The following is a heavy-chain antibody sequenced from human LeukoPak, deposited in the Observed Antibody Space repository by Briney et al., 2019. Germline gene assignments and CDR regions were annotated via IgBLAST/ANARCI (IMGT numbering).Heavy chain of an antibody. Sequence: SETLSLTCTVSGGSISSSSYYWRWIRQPPGKGLEWIGSIYYSGSTYYNPSLKSRVTISVDTSKNQFSLKLSSVTDADMAVYYSVRRVYEKHWVVQVESVWGQGTLVTVSS. J-gene: IGHJ4*02. CDR2: IYYSGST. D-gene: IGHD6-19*01. CDR3: VRRVYEKHWVVQVESV. V-gene: IGHV4-39*01. CDR1: GGSISSSSYY.